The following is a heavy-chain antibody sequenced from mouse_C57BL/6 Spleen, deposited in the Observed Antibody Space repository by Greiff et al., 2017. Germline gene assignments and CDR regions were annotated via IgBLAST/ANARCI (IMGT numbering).Heavy chain of an antibody. CDR3: ARYDYDYTFAY. CDR1: GYTFTSYW. J-gene: IGHJ3*01. D-gene: IGHD2-4*01. V-gene: IGHV1-52*01. CDR2: IDPSDSET. Sequence: QVQLQQPGAELVRPGSSVKLSCKASGYTFTSYWMHWVKQRPIQGLEWIGNIDPSDSETHYNQKFKDKATLTVDKSSSTAYMQLSSLTSEDSAVYYCARYDYDYTFAYWGQGTLVTVSA.